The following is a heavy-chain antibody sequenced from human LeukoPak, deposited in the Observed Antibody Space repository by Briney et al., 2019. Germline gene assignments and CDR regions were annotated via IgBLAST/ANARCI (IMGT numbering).Heavy chain of an antibody. Sequence: GGSLRLSCAASGFTVSSYYMNWVRQAPGKELEWVSVIYTGGGRYYADSVRGRFTISRDTSKNMVFLQMNSLRVEDTAVYYCARGIDYWGRGTLVTVSS. CDR3: ARGIDY. CDR2: IYTGGGR. J-gene: IGHJ4*02. CDR1: GFTVSSYY. V-gene: IGHV3-53*01.